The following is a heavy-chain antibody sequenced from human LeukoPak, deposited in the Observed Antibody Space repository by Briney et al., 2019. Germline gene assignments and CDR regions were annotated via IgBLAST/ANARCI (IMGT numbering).Heavy chain of an antibody. Sequence: GGSLRLSCAASGFTFSSYAMHWVRQAPGKGLEWVAVISYDGSNKYYADSVKGRFTISRDNAKNSLYLQMNSLRAEDTAVYYCARDLPLSGSYSYYFDYWGQGTLVTVSS. CDR1: GFTFSSYA. J-gene: IGHJ4*02. V-gene: IGHV3-30-3*01. D-gene: IGHD1-26*01. CDR2: ISYDGSNK. CDR3: ARDLPLSGSYSYYFDY.